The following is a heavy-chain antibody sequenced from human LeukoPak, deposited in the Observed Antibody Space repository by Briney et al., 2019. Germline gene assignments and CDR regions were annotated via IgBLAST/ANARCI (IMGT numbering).Heavy chain of an antibody. CDR1: GFIFSSYG. V-gene: IGHV3-21*01. CDR2: ISGSGGST. CDR3: ARDGGFGEITYRYYYYYYMDV. D-gene: IGHD3-10*01. J-gene: IGHJ6*03. Sequence: GGSLRLSCAASGFIFSSYGMNWVRQAPGKGLEWVSAISGSGGSTYYADSVKGRFTISRDNAKNSLYLQMNSLRAEDTAVYYCARDGGFGEITYRYYYYYYMDVWGKGTTVTVSS.